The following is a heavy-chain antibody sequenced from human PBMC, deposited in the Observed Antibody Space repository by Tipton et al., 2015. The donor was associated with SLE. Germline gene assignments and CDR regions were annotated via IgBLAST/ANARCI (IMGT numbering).Heavy chain of an antibody. Sequence: GLVKPSETLSVTCTVSGDSIRSRSFYWDWMRQTPGKGLEWIGNIHYTGDTYYNPSLRGRVTISVDTSRNHFSLKLTSVTAADTAVYYCARGGASVLIRNCYFDYWGQGSLVTVSS. D-gene: IGHD2-8*01. CDR1: GDSIRSRSFY. CDR2: IHYTGDT. CDR3: ARGGASVLIRNCYFDY. J-gene: IGHJ4*01. V-gene: IGHV4-39*07.